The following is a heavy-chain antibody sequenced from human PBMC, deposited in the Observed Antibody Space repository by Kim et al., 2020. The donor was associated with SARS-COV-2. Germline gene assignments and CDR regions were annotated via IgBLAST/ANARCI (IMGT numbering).Heavy chain of an antibody. Sequence: PSLKSRVTISVDTSKNQFSLKLSSVTAADTAVYYCARGPTDYYYYYMDVWGKGTTVTVSS. J-gene: IGHJ6*03. V-gene: IGHV4-30-2*05. CDR3: ARGPTDYYYYYMDV.